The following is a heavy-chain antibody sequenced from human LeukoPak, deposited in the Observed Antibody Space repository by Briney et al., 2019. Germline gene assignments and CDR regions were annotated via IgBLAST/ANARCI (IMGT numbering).Heavy chain of an antibody. CDR2: IRRRAYGGAA. CDR1: GFAFDGFA. CDR3: SRNGLVDFDY. J-gene: IGHJ4*02. Sequence: GGSLRLSCTTSGFAFDGFAMSWVRQPAGKGLEWVGFIRRRAYGGAAEYAASVKGRFIISRDDSKGIAYLQMNSLKTEDTAVYYCSRNGLVDFDYWGQGSRVIVSP. V-gene: IGHV3-49*04.